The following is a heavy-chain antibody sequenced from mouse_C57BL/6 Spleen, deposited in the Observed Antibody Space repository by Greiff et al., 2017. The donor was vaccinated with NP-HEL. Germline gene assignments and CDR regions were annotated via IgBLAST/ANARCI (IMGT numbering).Heavy chain of an antibody. CDR3: ARVETYDYDFDY. CDR2: INPNNGGT. J-gene: IGHJ2*01. CDR1: GYTFTDYN. V-gene: IGHV1-22*01. Sequence: EVQLQQSGPELVKPGASVKMSCKASGYTFTDYNMHWVKQSHGKSLEWIGYINPNNGGTSYNQKFKGKATLTVNKSSSTAYMELRSLTSEDSAVYYCARVETYDYDFDYWGQGTTLTVSS. D-gene: IGHD2-4*01.